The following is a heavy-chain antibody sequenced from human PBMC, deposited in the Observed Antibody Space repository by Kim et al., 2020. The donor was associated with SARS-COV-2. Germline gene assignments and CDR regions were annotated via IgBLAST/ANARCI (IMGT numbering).Heavy chain of an antibody. CDR2: ISGSGDRI. CDR3: AKDSSPSCYSGLDN. Sequence: GGSLRLSCAASGFTFSSYAMSWVRLAPGKGLQWVSVISGSGDRIYHADSVKGRFTISRDDSKNTLFLQMNSLRAEDTAVYYCAKDSSPSCYSGLDNWGQGTLLTVSS. J-gene: IGHJ4*02. CDR1: GFTFSSYA. V-gene: IGHV3-23*01. D-gene: IGHD2-2*02.